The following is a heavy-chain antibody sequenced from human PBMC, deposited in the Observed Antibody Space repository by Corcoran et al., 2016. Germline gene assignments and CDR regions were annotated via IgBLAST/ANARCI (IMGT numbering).Heavy chain of an antibody. J-gene: IGHJ4*02. CDR3: AREGDGYNSFDY. V-gene: IGHV4-34*01. CDR2: INHSGST. D-gene: IGHD5-12*01. CDR1: GGSFSGYY. Sequence: QVQLQQWGAGLLKPSETLSLTCAVYGGSFSGYYWSWIRQPPGKGLEWIGEINHSGSTNYNPSLKSRVTISVDTSKNQFSLTLSSVTAADTAVYYCAREGDGYNSFDYWGQGTLVTVSS.